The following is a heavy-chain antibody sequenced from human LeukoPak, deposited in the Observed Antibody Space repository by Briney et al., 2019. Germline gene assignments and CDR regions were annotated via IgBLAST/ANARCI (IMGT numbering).Heavy chain of an antibody. J-gene: IGHJ4*02. Sequence: GGSLRLSCAASGFNFSRDWMSWVRQAPGKGLEWVANIKQDGSEKYYVDSVKGRFTNSRDNVENSMFLQMNSLRAEDTAVYYCVRDGRSGWHFDYWGQGALVTVSS. CDR2: IKQDGSEK. V-gene: IGHV3-7*01. D-gene: IGHD6-19*01. CDR3: VRDGRSGWHFDY. CDR1: GFNFSRDW.